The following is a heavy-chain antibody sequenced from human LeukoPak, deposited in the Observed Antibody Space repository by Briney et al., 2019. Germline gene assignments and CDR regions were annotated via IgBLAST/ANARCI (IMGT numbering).Heavy chain of an antibody. J-gene: IGHJ4*02. CDR1: GFTFITYA. CDR2: ISGGGGGT. CDR3: AKNDQTYYYDSGGYYQRPNDPGVDY. D-gene: IGHD3-22*01. Sequence: PGGSLRLSCAASGFTFITYAMTWVRQAPGKGLEWVSVISGGGGGTYYADSVKGRFTISRDNSKNTLYLQMNSLRAEDTAVYYCAKNDQTYYYDSGGYYQRPNDPGVDYWGQGTLVTDSS. V-gene: IGHV3-23*01.